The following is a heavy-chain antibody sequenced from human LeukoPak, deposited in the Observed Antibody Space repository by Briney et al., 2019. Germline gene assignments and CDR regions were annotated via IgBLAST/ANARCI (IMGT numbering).Heavy chain of an antibody. J-gene: IGHJ4*02. CDR2: IYYSGST. V-gene: IGHV4-39*07. CDR1: GGSISSSSYY. D-gene: IGHD6-13*01. CDR3: ARELKAAADPRHGYYFDY. Sequence: SETLSLTCTVSGGSISSSSYYWGWIRQPPGKGLEWIGSIYYSGSTYYNPSLKSRVTISVDTSKNQFSLKLSSVTAADTAVYYCARELKAAADPRHGYYFDYWGQGTLVTVSS.